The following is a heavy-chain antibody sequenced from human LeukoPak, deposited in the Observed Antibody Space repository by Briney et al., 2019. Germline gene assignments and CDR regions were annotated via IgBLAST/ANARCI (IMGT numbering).Heavy chain of an antibody. CDR1: GGSFSGYY. CDR3: ARDNEPYSSGLDY. J-gene: IGHJ4*02. Sequence: SETLSLTCAVYGGSFSGYYWSWIRQPPGKGLEWIGEINHSGSTNYNPSLKSRVTISVDTSKNQFSLKLSSVTAADTAVYYCARDNEPYSSGLDYWGQGTLVTVSS. CDR2: INHSGST. V-gene: IGHV4-34*01. D-gene: IGHD6-19*01.